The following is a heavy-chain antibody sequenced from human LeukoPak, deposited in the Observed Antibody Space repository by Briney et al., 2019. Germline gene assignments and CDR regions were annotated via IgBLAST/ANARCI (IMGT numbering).Heavy chain of an antibody. J-gene: IGHJ3*02. V-gene: IGHV5-51*01. Sequence: GESLKISCKGSGYSFTSYWIGWVRQMPGKGLEWMGIIYPGDSDTRYSPSFQGQVTISADKSISTAYLQWSSLKASDTAMYYCARPGYSSSWFDAFDIWGQGTMVTVSS. CDR1: GYSFTSYW. CDR2: IYPGDSDT. CDR3: ARPGYSSSWFDAFDI. D-gene: IGHD6-13*01.